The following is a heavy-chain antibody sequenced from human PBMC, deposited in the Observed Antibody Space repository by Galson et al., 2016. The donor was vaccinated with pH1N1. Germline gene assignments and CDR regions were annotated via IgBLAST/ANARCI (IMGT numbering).Heavy chain of an antibody. CDR1: GDSVSSHTSA. CDR2: TYYRARWYN. CDR3: ARWDHSASYIDV. D-gene: IGHD3-10*01. Sequence: CAISGDSVSSHTSAWTWLRQSPSRGLEWQGRTYYRARWYNNYGVSVAGRISIIPDTAKNQFSLQLKSVNPEDTAVYFCARWDHSASYIDVWGQGTLVTVSS. J-gene: IGHJ4*02. V-gene: IGHV6-1*01.